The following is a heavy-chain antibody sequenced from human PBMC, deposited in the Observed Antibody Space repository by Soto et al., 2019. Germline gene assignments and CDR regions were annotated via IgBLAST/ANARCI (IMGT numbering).Heavy chain of an antibody. Sequence: TGGSLRLSCAASGFTFSRDGMSWVRQAPGKGLEWVSLITDNGRSTYYADSVEGRFTVSRDNTKNTLFLQMNSLRAEDTAVYYCAKERATTTAFDYWGQGALVTVSS. CDR3: AKERATTTAFDY. V-gene: IGHV3-23*01. D-gene: IGHD4-17*01. J-gene: IGHJ4*02. CDR2: ITDNGRST. CDR1: GFTFSRDG.